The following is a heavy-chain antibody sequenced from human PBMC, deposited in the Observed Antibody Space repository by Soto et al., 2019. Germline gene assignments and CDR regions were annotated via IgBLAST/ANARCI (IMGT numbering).Heavy chain of an antibody. CDR2: ISGFNDDR. D-gene: IGHD4-17*01. CDR3: ARDPYSDYVFAY. Sequence: ASVKVSCKASGYTFTNYGISWVRQAPGQGLEWMGWISGFNDDRNYVQKFQGRITMTTDTSTGTAYMELRSLTSDDTAVYYCARDPYSDYVFAYWGQGTLVTVSS. CDR1: GYTFTNYG. J-gene: IGHJ4*02. V-gene: IGHV1-18*04.